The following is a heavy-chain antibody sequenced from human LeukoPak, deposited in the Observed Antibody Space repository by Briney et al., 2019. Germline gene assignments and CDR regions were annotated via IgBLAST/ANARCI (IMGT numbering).Heavy chain of an antibody. CDR2: ISSSGSTI. Sequence: GGSLRLSCAASGFTFSDYYMSWIRQAPGKGLEWVSYISSSGSTIYYADSVKGRFTISRDNTKNSLYLQMNSLRAEDTAVYYCARSAITGTWGYYFDYWGQGTLVTVSS. CDR1: GFTFSDYY. CDR3: ARSAITGTWGYYFDY. J-gene: IGHJ4*02. D-gene: IGHD1-20*01. V-gene: IGHV3-11*04.